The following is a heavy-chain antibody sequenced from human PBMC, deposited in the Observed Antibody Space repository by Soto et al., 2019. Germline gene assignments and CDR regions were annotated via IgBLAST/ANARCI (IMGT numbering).Heavy chain of an antibody. CDR1: GYTFTNYY. CDR3: ARSHPLNPTEKPPIYY. Sequence: QVQLVQSGAEVKKPGASVKISCKASGYTFTNYYMHWVRQAPGQGHEWMGIIMSGGGRRSYAQQLQGRVTTTRETPTNTVYMEWNSLRSEDTAVYYCARSHPLNPTEKPPIYYWGQVTLVTVAT. J-gene: IGHJ4*02. V-gene: IGHV1-46*01. CDR2: IMSGGGRR. D-gene: IGHD3-3*02.